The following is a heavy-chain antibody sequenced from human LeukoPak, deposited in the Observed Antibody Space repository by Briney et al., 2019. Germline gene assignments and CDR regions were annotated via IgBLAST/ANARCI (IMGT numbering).Heavy chain of an antibody. J-gene: IGHJ4*02. CDR1: GFTFCKNL. V-gene: IGHV3-7*02. CDR3: TCRELPYSGRFYGDH. D-gene: IGHD6-19*01. Sequence: GSLRLSCSTSGFTFCKNLVNLVRQASGKGVGWGASIKQDGTEEDYVDSVKGRFTISRDNAKKELYMQMSSLRAEDTAVHYCTCRELPYSGRFYGDHWGQGTLVTVSS. CDR2: IKQDGTEE.